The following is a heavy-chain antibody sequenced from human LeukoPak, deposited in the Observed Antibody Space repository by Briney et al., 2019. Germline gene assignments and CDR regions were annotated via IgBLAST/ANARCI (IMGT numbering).Heavy chain of an antibody. Sequence: ASVKVSCKASGYTFTSYYMHWVRQAPGQGLEWMGLINPTGGSTSYAQKFQGRVTMTRDMSTSTVYMELSSLRSEDTAVYYCARLGVPHTAMVMGNWFDPWGQGTLVTVSS. J-gene: IGHJ5*02. V-gene: IGHV1-46*01. CDR2: INPTGGST. D-gene: IGHD5-18*01. CDR3: ARLGVPHTAMVMGNWFDP. CDR1: GYTFTSYY.